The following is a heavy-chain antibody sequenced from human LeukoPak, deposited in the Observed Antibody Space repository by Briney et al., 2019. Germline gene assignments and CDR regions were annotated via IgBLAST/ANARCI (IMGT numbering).Heavy chain of an antibody. CDR2: IYSGGST. J-gene: IGHJ4*02. D-gene: IGHD3-22*01. V-gene: IGHV3-66*01. CDR1: GFTFSDYN. CDR3: ARDGGDSSGYYWGLGY. Sequence: GGSLRLSCAASGFTFSDYNMRWIRQAPGKGLEWVSLIYSGGSTYYADSVKGRFTISRDNSKNTLYLQMNSLRPEDTAVYYCARDGGDSSGYYWGLGYWGQGTLVTVSS.